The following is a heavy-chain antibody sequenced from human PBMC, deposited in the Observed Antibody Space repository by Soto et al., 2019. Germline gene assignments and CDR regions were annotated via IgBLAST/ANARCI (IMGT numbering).Heavy chain of an antibody. J-gene: IGHJ4*02. D-gene: IGHD1-26*01. CDR2: ISYDGSNK. V-gene: IGHV3-30*18. Sequence: GSLRLSCAASGFTFSSYGMHWVRQAPGKGLEWVAVISYDGSNKYYADSVKGRFTISRDNSKNTLYLQMNSLRAEDTAVYYCAKDPGVVDSGRYSYYFHYWGQGTLVTVSS. CDR3: AKDPGVVDSGRYSYYFHY. CDR1: GFTFSSYG.